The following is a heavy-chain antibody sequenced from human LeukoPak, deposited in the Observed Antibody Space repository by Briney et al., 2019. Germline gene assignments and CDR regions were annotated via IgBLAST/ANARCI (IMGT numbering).Heavy chain of an antibody. D-gene: IGHD6-13*01. Sequence: PGGSLRLSCAASGFAFYDYAMSWVRQPPGKGLEWVSLISGGGGSTHYADSVKGRFTISRDNSKNTLYLQMNSLRAEDTAVYYCAKAHSSTCFGIFNYWGRGTLATAPS. J-gene: IGHJ4*02. V-gene: IGHV3-23*01. CDR1: GFAFYDYA. CDR3: AKAHSSTCFGIFNY. CDR2: ISGGGGST.